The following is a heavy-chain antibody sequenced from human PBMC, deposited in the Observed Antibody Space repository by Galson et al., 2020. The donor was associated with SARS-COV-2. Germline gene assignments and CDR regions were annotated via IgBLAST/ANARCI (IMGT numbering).Heavy chain of an antibody. Sequence: GGSLRLSCAASGFTFSTCSMNWVRQAPGKGLEWVSSISGSSDYIYYADSVKGRFTISRDNAKNSLYLQINSLRAEDTAVYYCARDTYVWGRYRSVFNYWGQGTLVTVSS. CDR1: GFTFSTCS. V-gene: IGHV3-21*01. CDR3: ARDTYVWGRYRSVFNY. J-gene: IGHJ4*02. CDR2: ISGSSDYI. D-gene: IGHD3-16*02.